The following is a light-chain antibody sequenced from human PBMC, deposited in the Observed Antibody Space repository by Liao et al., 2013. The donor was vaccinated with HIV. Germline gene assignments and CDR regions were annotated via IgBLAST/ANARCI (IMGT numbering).Light chain of an antibody. Sequence: SYELTQPPSVSVAPGKTASISCGGNNIGSKTVRWYQQKPGQSPVLVIYQDSKRPSGIPERFSGSNSGNTATLTISGTQAVDEADYYCQAWDRNTGVFGGGTKLTVL. CDR1: NIGSKT. J-gene: IGLJ2*01. CDR2: QDS. V-gene: IGLV3-1*01. CDR3: QAWDRNTGV.